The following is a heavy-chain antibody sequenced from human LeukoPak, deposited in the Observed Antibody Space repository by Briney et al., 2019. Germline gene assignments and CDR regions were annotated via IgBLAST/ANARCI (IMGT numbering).Heavy chain of an antibody. J-gene: IGHJ4*02. D-gene: IGHD2-15*01. CDR1: GFTFSSYE. CDR3: ARVLYCSGGSCSHYFDY. V-gene: IGHV3-48*03. Sequence: GGSLRLSCAASGFTFSSYEMNWVRQAPGNGLEWVSYISSSGSTIYYADSVKGRFTISRDNAKNSLYLQMNSLRAEDTAVYYCARVLYCSGGSCSHYFDYWGQGTLVTVSS. CDR2: ISSSGSTI.